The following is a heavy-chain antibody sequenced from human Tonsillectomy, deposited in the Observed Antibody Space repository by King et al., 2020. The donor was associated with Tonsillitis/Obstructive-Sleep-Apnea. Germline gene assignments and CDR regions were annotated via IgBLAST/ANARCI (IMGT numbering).Heavy chain of an antibody. CDR1: GGSISSSSYY. CDR3: ARHSWDYSNYDYYYYMDV. D-gene: IGHD4-11*01. J-gene: IGHJ6*03. CDR2: IYYSGST. Sequence: LQLQESGPGLVKPSETLSLTCTVSGGSISSSSYYWGWIRQPPGKGLEWIGSIYYSGSTYYNPSLKSRVTISVDTSKNQFSLKLSSVTAADTAVYYCARHSWDYSNYDYYYYMDVWGKGTTVTVSS. V-gene: IGHV4-39*01.